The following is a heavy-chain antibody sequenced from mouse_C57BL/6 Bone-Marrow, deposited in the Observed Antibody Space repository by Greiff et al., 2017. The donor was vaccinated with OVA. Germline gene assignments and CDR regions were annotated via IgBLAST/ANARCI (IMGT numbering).Heavy chain of an antibody. V-gene: IGHV1-54*01. Sequence: VQLVESGAELVRPGTSVKVSCKASGYAFTNYLIEWVKQRPGQGLEWIGVINPGSGGTNYNEKFKGKATLTADKSSSTAYMQLSSPTSEDSAVYFCAREGGYYAMDYWGHGTSVTVSS. J-gene: IGHJ4*01. CDR3: AREGGYYAMDY. CDR1: GYAFTNYL. CDR2: INPGSGGT.